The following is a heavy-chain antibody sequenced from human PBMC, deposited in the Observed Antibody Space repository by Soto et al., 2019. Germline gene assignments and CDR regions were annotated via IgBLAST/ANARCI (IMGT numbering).Heavy chain of an antibody. CDR1: GFTVSSNY. V-gene: IGHV3-53*01. CDR3: ARDRMYYDSSGYYDY. Sequence: GGSLRLSCAASGFTVSSNYMSWVRQAPGKGLEWVSVIYSGGSTYYADSVKGRFTISRDNSKNTLYLQMNSLRAEDTAVYYCARDRMYYDSSGYYDYWGQETLLTVSS. CDR2: IYSGGST. J-gene: IGHJ4*02. D-gene: IGHD3-22*01.